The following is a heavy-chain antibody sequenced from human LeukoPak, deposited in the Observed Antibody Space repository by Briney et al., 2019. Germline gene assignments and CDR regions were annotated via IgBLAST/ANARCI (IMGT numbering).Heavy chain of an antibody. V-gene: IGHV1-46*01. Sequence: GASVKVSCKXSGYTFTSYYMHWVRQAPGQGLEWMGIINLSGGSTSYAQKFQGRVTMTRDTSTSTVYMELSSLRSEDTAVYYCARDFSTIFGVVIPPDVWGKGTTVTVSS. D-gene: IGHD3-3*01. CDR2: INLSGGST. J-gene: IGHJ6*04. CDR3: ARDFSTIFGVVIPPDV. CDR1: GYTFTSYY.